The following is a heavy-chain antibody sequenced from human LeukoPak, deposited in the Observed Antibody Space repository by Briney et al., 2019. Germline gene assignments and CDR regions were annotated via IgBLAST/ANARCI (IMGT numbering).Heavy chain of an antibody. CDR2: IYTTGST. CDR1: GVSISSYN. CDR3: ARGSPRYYYDSSGYYDY. D-gene: IGHD3-22*01. Sequence: SETLSLTCTASGVSISSYNWSWIRQPPGKGLEWIAYIYTTGSTNYNPSLKSRVTISVDTSKNQFSLKLSSVTAADTAVYYCARGSPRYYYDSSGYYDYWGQGTLVTVSS. J-gene: IGHJ4*02. V-gene: IGHV4-4*09.